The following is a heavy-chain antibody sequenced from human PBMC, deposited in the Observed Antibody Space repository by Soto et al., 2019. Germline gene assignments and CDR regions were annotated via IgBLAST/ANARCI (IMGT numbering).Heavy chain of an antibody. J-gene: IGHJ4*02. D-gene: IGHD3-3*01. CDR1: GYPFTTYG. CDR2: ISTYNGNT. CDR3: ARVMTTFGVVRKGPDH. V-gene: IGHV1-18*04. Sequence: ASVKVSCKASGYPFTTYGITWVRQAPGQGLEWMGWISTYNGNTNYAQSLQGRVTMTRETSSTTAYMELRSLRSDDTAVYYCARVMTTFGVVRKGPDHWGQGTLVTVSS.